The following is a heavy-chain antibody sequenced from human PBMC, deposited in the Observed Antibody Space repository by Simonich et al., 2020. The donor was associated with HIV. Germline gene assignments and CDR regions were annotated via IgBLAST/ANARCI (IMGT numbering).Heavy chain of an antibody. CDR2: IDWDDDK. CDR3: AHLYDSSGYYYVFFQH. J-gene: IGHJ1*01. CDR1: GFSLSTSGMR. Sequence: QVTLKESGPALVKPTQTLTLTCTFSGFSLSTSGMRVRWIRQPPGKALEWLARIDWDDDKCYSTSLKTRLTLSKDTSKNQVVLTMTNMDPVDTATYYCAHLYDSSGYYYVFFQHWGQGTLVTVSS. D-gene: IGHD3-22*01. V-gene: IGHV2-70*04.